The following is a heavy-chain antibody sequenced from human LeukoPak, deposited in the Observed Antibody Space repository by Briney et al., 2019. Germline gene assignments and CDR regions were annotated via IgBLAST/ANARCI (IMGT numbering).Heavy chain of an antibody. CDR2: IYTSGST. CDR1: GGSISSYY. J-gene: IGHJ6*02. CDR3: ARDRYDFWSGFPTDYYYYGMDV. D-gene: IGHD3-3*01. Sequence: SETLSLTCTVSGGSISSYYWSWIRQPAGKGLGWIGRIYTSGSTNYNPSLKSRVTMSVDTSKNQFSLKLSSVTAADTAVYYCARDRYDFWSGFPTDYYYYGMDVWGQGTTVTVSS. V-gene: IGHV4-4*07.